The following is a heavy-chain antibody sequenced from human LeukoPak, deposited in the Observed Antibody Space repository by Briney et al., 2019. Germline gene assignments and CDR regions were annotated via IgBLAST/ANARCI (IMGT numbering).Heavy chain of an antibody. Sequence: SETLSLTCTVSGGSFSSDSYYWSWIRQPPGKGLEWIGFIYYSGSTNYNPSLKSRVTISVDTSKNQFSLKLSSVTAADTAVYYCARVGGTNYYYYGMDVWGQGTTVTVSS. J-gene: IGHJ6*02. CDR2: IYYSGST. CDR3: ARVGGTNYYYYGMDV. D-gene: IGHD1-1*01. CDR1: GGSFSSDSYY. V-gene: IGHV4-61*01.